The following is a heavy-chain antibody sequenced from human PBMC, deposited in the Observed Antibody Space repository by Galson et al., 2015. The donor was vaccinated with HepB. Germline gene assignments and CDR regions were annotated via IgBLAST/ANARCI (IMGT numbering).Heavy chain of an antibody. D-gene: IGHD5-18*01. J-gene: IGHJ4*02. V-gene: IGHV3-66*01. Sequence: SLRLSCAASGFTVSSNYMSWVRQAPGKGLEWVSVIYSDGSTYYADSVKGRFTISRDNSKNTPYLQMNSLRAEDTAVYYCARERKHSYGSDYWGQGTLVTVSS. CDR1: GFTVSSNY. CDR3: ARERKHSYGSDY. CDR2: IYSDGST.